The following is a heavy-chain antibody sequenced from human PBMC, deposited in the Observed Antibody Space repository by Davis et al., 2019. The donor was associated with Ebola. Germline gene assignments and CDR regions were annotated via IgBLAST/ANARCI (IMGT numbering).Heavy chain of an antibody. V-gene: IGHV1-2*04. CDR3: ARGELRFDSLQTSWYYYYGMDV. CDR2: INPNSGGT. Sequence: ASVKVSCKASGYTFTSYYMHWVRQAPGQGLEWMGWINPNSGGTNYAQKFQGWVTMTRDTSISTAYMELSRLRSEDTAVYYCARGELRFDSLQTSWYYYYGMDVWGQGTTVTVSS. J-gene: IGHJ6*02. CDR1: GYTFTSYY. D-gene: IGHD3-10*01.